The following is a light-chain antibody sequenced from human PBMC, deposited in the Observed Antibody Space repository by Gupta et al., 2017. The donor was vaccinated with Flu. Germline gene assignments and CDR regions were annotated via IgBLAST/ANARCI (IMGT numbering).Light chain of an antibody. CDR2: DND. V-gene: IGLV1-51*01. J-gene: IGLJ3*02. CDR1: SSNIGPNL. Sequence: QSVLTQTPSVSAAPGQKVTISCSGSSSNIGPNLVSWYQQVPGTAPKLLIYDNDKRSSGIPDRFSGSKSGTSATLGITGLQTGDEADYYCGTWDNSLGYSRVFGGGTNVIVL. CDR3: GTWDNSLGYSRV.